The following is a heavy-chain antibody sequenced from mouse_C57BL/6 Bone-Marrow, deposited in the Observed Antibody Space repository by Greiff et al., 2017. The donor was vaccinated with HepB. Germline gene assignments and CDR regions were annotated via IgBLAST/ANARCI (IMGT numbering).Heavy chain of an antibody. J-gene: IGHJ3*01. Sequence: QVQLQQSGAELMKPGASVKLSCKATGYTFTGYWIEWVKQRPGHGLEWIGEILPGSGSTNYNEKFKGKATFTGDTSSNTAYMQLSSLTTEDSAIYYCARWGYYYGSSYGAWFAYWGQGTLVTVSA. D-gene: IGHD1-1*01. CDR3: ARWGYYYGSSYGAWFAY. CDR1: GYTFTGYW. V-gene: IGHV1-9*01. CDR2: ILPGSGST.